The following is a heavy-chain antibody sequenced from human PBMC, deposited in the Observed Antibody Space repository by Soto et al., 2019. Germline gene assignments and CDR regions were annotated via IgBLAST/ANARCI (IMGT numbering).Heavy chain of an antibody. CDR2: IYYSGST. D-gene: IGHD4-17*01. Sequence: PSETLSLTCTVSGGSISSYYWSWIRQPPGKGLEWIGYIYYSGSTNYNPSLKSRVTISVDTSKNQLSLKLSSVTAADTAVYYCVRQYGYYLDYWGQGTLVTVSS. J-gene: IGHJ4*02. CDR1: GGSISSYY. V-gene: IGHV4-59*08. CDR3: VRQYGYYLDY.